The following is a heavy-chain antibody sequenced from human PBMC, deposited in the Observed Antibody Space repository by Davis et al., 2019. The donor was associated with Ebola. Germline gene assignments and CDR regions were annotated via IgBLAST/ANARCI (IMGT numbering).Heavy chain of an antibody. CDR2: ISFDGSNK. Sequence: PSETLSLTCAASGFTFSIYGMHWVRQAPGKGFEWVSGISFDGSNKYFADSVKGRFTISRDNSKNTLYLQMNSLRGEDTAVYYCANWGPATIENYWGQGIQVTVSS. D-gene: IGHD3-16*01. CDR3: ANWGPATIENY. CDR1: GFTFSIYG. J-gene: IGHJ4*02. V-gene: IGHV3-30*18.